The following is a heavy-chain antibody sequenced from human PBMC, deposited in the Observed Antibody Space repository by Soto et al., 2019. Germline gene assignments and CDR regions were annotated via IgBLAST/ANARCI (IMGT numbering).Heavy chain of an antibody. CDR2: ISGSGGST. CDR3: AKSSRVVVVAATLGEEYYFDY. J-gene: IGHJ4*02. V-gene: IGHV3-23*01. CDR1: GFTFSSYA. Sequence: PGGSLRLSCAASGFTFSSYAMSWVRQAPGKGLEWVSAISGSGGSTYYADSVKGRFTISRDNSKNTLYLQMNSLRAEDTAVYYCAKSSRVVVVAATLGEEYYFDYWGQGTLVTVSS. D-gene: IGHD2-15*01.